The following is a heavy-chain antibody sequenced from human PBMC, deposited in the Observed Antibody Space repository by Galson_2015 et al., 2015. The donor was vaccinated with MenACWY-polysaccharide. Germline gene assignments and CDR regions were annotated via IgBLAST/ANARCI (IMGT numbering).Heavy chain of an antibody. CDR3: ASDDRLYYGSGSYYYNGMDV. Sequence: SVKVSCKASGYTFTSYAMNWVRQAPGQGLEWMGWINTNTGNPTYAQGFTGRFVFSLDTSVSTAYLQISSLKAEDTAAYYCASDDRLYYGSGSYYYNGMDVWGQGTTVTVSS. D-gene: IGHD3-10*01. J-gene: IGHJ6*02. CDR2: INTNTGNP. V-gene: IGHV7-4-1*02. CDR1: GYTFTSYA.